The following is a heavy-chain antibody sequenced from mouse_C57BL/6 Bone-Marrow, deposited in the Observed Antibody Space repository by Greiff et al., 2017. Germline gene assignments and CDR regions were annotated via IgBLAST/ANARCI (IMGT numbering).Heavy chain of an antibody. CDR1: GFSLTSSG. CDR2: IWGGGST. V-gene: IGHV2-9*01. J-gene: IGHJ4*01. CDR3: AIQSYYGSTYYAMDY. Sequence: VQLQESGPGLVAPSQSLSITCTVSGFSLTSSGVDWVRQPPGKGLEWLGVIWGGGSTNYNSALMSRLSISKDNSKSQVFLKMNSLQTDYTAMYYCAIQSYYGSTYYAMDYWGQGTSV. D-gene: IGHD1-1*01.